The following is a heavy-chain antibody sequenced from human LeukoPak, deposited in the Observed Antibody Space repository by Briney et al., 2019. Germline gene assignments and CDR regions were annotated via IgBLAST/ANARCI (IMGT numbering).Heavy chain of an antibody. V-gene: IGHV4-59*01. D-gene: IGHD6-13*01. J-gene: IGHJ4*02. CDR3: ARGPWGYSSSWLDY. Sequence: SSETLSLTCAVSGVSMSPYYWSWLRQTPGKGLEWIGYIYNSVRTNYNPSLKSRVTISVDTSKNQFSLKLSSVTAADTAVYYCARGPWGYSSSWLDYWGQGTLVTVSS. CDR1: GVSMSPYY. CDR2: IYNSVRT.